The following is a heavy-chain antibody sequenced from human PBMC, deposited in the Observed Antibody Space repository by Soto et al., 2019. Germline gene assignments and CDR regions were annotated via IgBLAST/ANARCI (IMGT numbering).Heavy chain of an antibody. CDR1: GGSISSYY. CDR2: IYTSGST. CDR3: ARGLRGYDDSSGYWDLSYYVDY. J-gene: IGHJ4*02. Sequence: SETLSLTCTVSGGSISSYYWSWIRQPAGKGLEWIGRIYTSGSTNYNPSLKSRVTMSVDTSKNQFSLKLSSVTAADTAVYYCARGLRGYDDSSGYWDLSYYVDYWGQGTLVTV. D-gene: IGHD3-22*01. V-gene: IGHV4-4*07.